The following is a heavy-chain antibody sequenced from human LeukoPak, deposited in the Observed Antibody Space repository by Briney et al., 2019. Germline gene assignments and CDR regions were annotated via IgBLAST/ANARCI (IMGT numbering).Heavy chain of an antibody. CDR2: IYYSGST. CDR3: ARGAVAGNYYYYYYMDV. J-gene: IGHJ6*03. Sequence: AETLSLTCTFSDDSISSYYWSWIRQLPGKGLEWIGYIYYSGSTNYNPSLKSRVTISVDTSKNQFSLKLSSVTAADTAVYYCARGAVAGNYYYYYYMDVWGKGTTVTVSS. V-gene: IGHV4-59*01. D-gene: IGHD6-19*01. CDR1: DDSISSYY.